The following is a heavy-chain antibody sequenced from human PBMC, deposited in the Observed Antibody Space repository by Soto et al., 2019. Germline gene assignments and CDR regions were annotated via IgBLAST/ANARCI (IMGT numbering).Heavy chain of an antibody. CDR1: GFTFSNYG. V-gene: IGHV3-30*18. D-gene: IGHD3-10*01. CDR2: ISYDGNNK. J-gene: IGHJ4*02. CDR3: AKDWGYYGSGSSYFDY. Sequence: GGSLSLSCAASGFTFSNYGIHWVRQAPGKGLEWVAVISYDGNNKYYADSVKGRFTISRDNSKNTLYLQMNSLRAEDTAVYYCAKDWGYYGSGSSYFDYWGQGTLVTVSS.